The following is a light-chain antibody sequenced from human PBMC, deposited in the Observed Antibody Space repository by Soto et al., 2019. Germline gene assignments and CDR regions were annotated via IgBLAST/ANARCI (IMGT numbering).Light chain of an antibody. CDR2: AAS. J-gene: IGKJ1*01. V-gene: IGKV1-39*01. CDR1: QSISSY. CDR3: QQCYSTPWT. Sequence: DIQMTQSPSSLSASVGDRVTITCRASQSISSYLNWYQQKPGKAPKLLIYAASSLQSGVPSRFSGSGSGTDFTLTISSLQPEDFATYYCQQCYSTPWTFGQGTKVKIK.